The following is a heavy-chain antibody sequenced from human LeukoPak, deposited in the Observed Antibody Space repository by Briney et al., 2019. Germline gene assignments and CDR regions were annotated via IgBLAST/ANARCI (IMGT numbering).Heavy chain of an antibody. CDR1: GFTFSSYA. V-gene: IGHV3-23*01. Sequence: GGSLRLSCAASGFTFSSYAMNWVRQAPGKGLEWVSSISNSDGSTYYADFVKVRFTISRDNSKNTLHLQMNSLRAEDTAVYYCAKSLGVGGYTRYKGFDQWGQGTLVTVSS. J-gene: IGHJ4*02. D-gene: IGHD5-24*01. CDR2: ISNSDGST. CDR3: AKSLGVGGYTRYKGFDQ.